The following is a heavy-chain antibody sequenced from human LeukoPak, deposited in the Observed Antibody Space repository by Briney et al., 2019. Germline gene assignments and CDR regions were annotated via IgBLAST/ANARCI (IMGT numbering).Heavy chain of an antibody. J-gene: IGHJ4*02. Sequence: PGGSLRLSCGGSGFTFSRNATNWVRQTPGKGLEWLSAISSDGRYIYYTDSVKGRFTTSRDNSRNTVYLQMNGLRVEDTAVYSCATVMGSSPSTAYFAYWGQGTLVTVSS. CDR3: ATVMGSSPSTAYFAY. D-gene: IGHD2-2*01. V-gene: IGHV3-23*01. CDR2: ISSDGRYI. CDR1: GFTFSRNA.